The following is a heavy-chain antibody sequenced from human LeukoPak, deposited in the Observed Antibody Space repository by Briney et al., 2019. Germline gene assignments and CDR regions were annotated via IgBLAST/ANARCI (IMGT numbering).Heavy chain of an antibody. CDR1: GYTFTSYD. CDR3: ARGGYYDVLTGYYTVLFDY. V-gene: IGHV1-8*01. Sequence: ASVKVSCKASGYTFTSYDINWVRQATGQGLEWMGWMNPNSGNTGYAQKFQGRVTMTRNTSISTAYMELSSLRSEDTAVYYCARGGYYDVLTGYYTVLFDYWGQGTLVTVSS. CDR2: MNPNSGNT. J-gene: IGHJ4*02. D-gene: IGHD3-9*01.